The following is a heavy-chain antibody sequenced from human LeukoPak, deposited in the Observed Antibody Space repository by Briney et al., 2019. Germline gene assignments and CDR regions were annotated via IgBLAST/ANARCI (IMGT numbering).Heavy chain of an antibody. V-gene: IGHV3-30*18. CDR2: IGFDGSNK. J-gene: IGHJ5*02. CDR3: AKTPGVVSP. Sequence: PGRSLRLSCAASGFTFSSYGMHWVRQAPGKGLEWVAVIGFDGSNKYYADSVKGRFTISRDNSKNTVYLQLNSLRPEATAVYYCAKTPGVVSPRGQGTLVTVSS. CDR1: GFTFSSYG. D-gene: IGHD3-22*01.